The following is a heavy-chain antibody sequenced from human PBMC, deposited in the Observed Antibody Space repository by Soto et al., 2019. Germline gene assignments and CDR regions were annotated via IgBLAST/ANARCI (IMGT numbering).Heavy chain of an antibody. D-gene: IGHD2-8*01. CDR3: ARHVGYCTNGVCYSPKNFDY. V-gene: IGHV4-39*01. CDR1: GGSISSSSYY. CDR2: IYYSGST. Sequence: SETLSLTCTVSGGSISSSSYYWGWIRQPPGKGLEWIGSIYYSGSTYYNPSLKSRVTISVDTSKNQFSLKLSSVTAADTAVYYCARHVGYCTNGVCYSPKNFDYWGQGTLVTVSS. J-gene: IGHJ4*02.